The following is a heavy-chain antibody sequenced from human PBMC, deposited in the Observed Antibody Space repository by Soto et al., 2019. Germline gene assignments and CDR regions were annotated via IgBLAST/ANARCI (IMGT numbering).Heavy chain of an antibody. Sequence: GGSLRLSCAASGFTFSSYAMSWVRQAPGKGLEWVSAISGSGGSTYYADSVKGRFTISRDNSKNTLYLQMNSLRAEDTAVYYCAKVKITMVRGVNTRFDYWGQGTLVTVSS. V-gene: IGHV3-23*01. CDR3: AKVKITMVRGVNTRFDY. D-gene: IGHD3-10*01. J-gene: IGHJ4*02. CDR1: GFTFSSYA. CDR2: ISGSGGST.